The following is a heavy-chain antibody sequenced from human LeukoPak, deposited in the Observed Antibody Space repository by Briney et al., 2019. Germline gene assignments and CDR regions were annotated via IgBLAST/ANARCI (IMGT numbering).Heavy chain of an antibody. CDR3: AREYCSGGSCYQSTHYYMDV. Sequence: GESLKISCKGSGYSFTSYWIGWVRQMPGKGLEWMGIIYPGDSDNSYSPSFQGQATISADKSTSTAYLQWSSLKASDTAMYYCAREYCSGGSCYQSTHYYMDVWGKGTTVTVSS. J-gene: IGHJ6*03. V-gene: IGHV5-51*01. CDR1: GYSFTSYW. D-gene: IGHD2-15*01. CDR2: IYPGDSDN.